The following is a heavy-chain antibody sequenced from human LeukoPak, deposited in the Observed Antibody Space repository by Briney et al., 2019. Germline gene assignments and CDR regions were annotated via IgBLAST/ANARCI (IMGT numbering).Heavy chain of an antibody. CDR1: GGSFSGYY. J-gene: IGHJ4*02. D-gene: IGHD2-2*01. Sequence: PSETLSLTCAVYGGSFSGYYWSWIRQPPGKGLEWIGEINHSGSTNYNPSLKSRVTILVDTSKNQFSLKLSSVTAADTAVYYCARGLRRYCSSTSCPYYFDYWGQGTLVTVSS. V-gene: IGHV4-34*01. CDR2: INHSGST. CDR3: ARGLRRYCSSTSCPYYFDY.